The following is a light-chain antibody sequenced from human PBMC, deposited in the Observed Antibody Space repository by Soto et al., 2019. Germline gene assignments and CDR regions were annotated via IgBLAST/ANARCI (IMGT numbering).Light chain of an antibody. Sequence: DIQMTQSPSTLSASVGGRVTITCRASQSVGTWVAWYQQKPGKAPKLLIYAAASLQSGVPSRFSGSGSGTDFTLTISSLQPEDFATYYCQQSYSPPPVTFGQGTRLEI. J-gene: IGKJ5*01. CDR3: QQSYSPPPVT. CDR2: AAA. V-gene: IGKV1-39*01. CDR1: QSVGTW.